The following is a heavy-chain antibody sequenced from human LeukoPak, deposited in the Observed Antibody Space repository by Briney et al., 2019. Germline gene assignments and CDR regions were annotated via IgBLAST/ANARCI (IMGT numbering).Heavy chain of an antibody. D-gene: IGHD2-2*01. CDR1: GYIFSSYW. V-gene: IGHV5-51*01. J-gene: IGHJ4*02. Sequence: HGESLKISCKGSGYIFSSYWIAWVRQMPGKGLEWMGVIYPDGSDSRYSSPFQGQVTISADKSITTAYLQWSSLKASDTAMYYCARLGYCSGTSCYGVDYWGQGTLVTVSS. CDR3: ARLGYCSGTSCYGVDY. CDR2: IYPDGSDS.